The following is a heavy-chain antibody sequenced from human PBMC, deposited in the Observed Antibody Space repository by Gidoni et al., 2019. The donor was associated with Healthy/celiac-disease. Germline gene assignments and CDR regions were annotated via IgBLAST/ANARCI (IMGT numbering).Heavy chain of an antibody. V-gene: IGHV3-66*01. CDR1: GFTVISNY. CDR2: MYSGGST. Sequence: EVQLVESGGGLVQPGGSLRLSCAASGFTVISNYMSWVRQAPGKGLEWVAVMYSGGSTDYADSVKGRCTISRDNSKNTLYLQMNSLRAEDTAVYYCARDQGEEYFDYWGQGTLVTVSS. D-gene: IGHD3-16*01. J-gene: IGHJ4*02. CDR3: ARDQGEEYFDY.